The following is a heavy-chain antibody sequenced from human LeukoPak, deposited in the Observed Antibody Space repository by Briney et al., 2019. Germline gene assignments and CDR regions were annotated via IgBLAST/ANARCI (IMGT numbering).Heavy chain of an antibody. CDR3: ATVLRFLEKDAFDI. D-gene: IGHD3-3*01. V-gene: IGHV1-69*05. CDR1: GGTFSSYA. Sequence: GASVKVSCKASGGTFSSYAISWVRQAPGQGLEWMGGIIPIFGTANYAQKFQGRVTITTDESTSTAYMELSSLRSEDTAVYYCATVLRFLEKDAFDIWGQGTMVTGSS. J-gene: IGHJ3*02. CDR2: IIPIFGTA.